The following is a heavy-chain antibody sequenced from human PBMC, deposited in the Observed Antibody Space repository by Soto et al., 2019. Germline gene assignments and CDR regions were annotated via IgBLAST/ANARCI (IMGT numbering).Heavy chain of an antibody. V-gene: IGHV3-48*02. Sequence: GGSLRLSCAASGFTFSSYSMNWVRQAPGKGLEWVSYISSSSSTIYYADSVKGRFTISRDNAKNSLYLQMNSLRDEDTAVYYCARDRPDISNPTDHPMFDYWGQGTQVTVSS. CDR2: ISSSSSTI. D-gene: IGHD6-6*01. CDR3: ARDRPDISNPTDHPMFDY. CDR1: GFTFSSYS. J-gene: IGHJ4*02.